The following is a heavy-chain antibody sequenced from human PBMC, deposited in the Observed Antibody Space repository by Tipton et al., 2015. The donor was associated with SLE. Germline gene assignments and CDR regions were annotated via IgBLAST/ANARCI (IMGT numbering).Heavy chain of an antibody. J-gene: IGHJ6*02. D-gene: IGHD1-14*01. CDR1: GYTFTDYY. V-gene: IGHV1-2*02. Sequence: QLVQSGAEVKKPGASVKVSCKASGYTFTDYYIHWVRQAPGQGLEYMGWVNPGFGGTNFAQKFQGRVTMTRDTSISTGYMELRRLTSDDSAVYYCARDHNGGSPHGMDVWGQGTTVTVSS. CDR3: ARDHNGGSPHGMDV. CDR2: VNPGFGGT.